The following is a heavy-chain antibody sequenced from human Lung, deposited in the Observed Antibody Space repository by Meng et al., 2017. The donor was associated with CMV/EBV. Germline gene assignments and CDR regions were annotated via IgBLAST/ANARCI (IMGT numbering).Heavy chain of an antibody. CDR3: ASEPIVWGWFDP. CDR1: GSTLPGYY. J-gene: IGHJ5*02. D-gene: IGHD1-26*01. V-gene: IGHV1-2*02. Sequence: CTASGSTLPGYYMHWVRHAPVQGLEWMGWINPNSGGTNYAQKFQGRVTMTRDTSISTAYMELSRLRSDDTAVYYCASEPIVWGWFDPWGQGTLVTVSS. CDR2: INPNSGGT.